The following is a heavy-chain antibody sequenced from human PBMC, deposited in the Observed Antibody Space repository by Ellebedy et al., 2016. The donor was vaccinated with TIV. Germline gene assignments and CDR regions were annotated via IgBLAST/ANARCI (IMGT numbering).Heavy chain of an antibody. CDR3: ARHSAVAGSEA. V-gene: IGHV5-51*01. J-gene: IGHJ4*02. CDR2: IYPGDSDT. CDR1: GYSFTSYW. D-gene: IGHD6-19*01. Sequence: GESLKISCKGSGYSFTSYWIGWVRQMPGKGLEWMGIIYPGDSDTRYSPSFQGRVTISADKSISTAYLQWSSLKASDTAMYYWARHSAVAGSEAWGQGTLVTVSS.